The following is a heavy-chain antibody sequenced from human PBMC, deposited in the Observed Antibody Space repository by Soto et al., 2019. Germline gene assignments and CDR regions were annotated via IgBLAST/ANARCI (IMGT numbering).Heavy chain of an antibody. V-gene: IGHV1-69*13. CDR1: GGTFSSYA. CDR2: IIPIFGTA. D-gene: IGHD3-22*01. Sequence: ASVKVSCKASGGTFSSYAISWVRQAPGQGLEWMGGIIPIFGTANYAQKFQGRVTITADESTSTAYMELSSLRSEDTAVYYCARDSRYYYDSSGYPDPNWFDPWGQGTLVTVSS. CDR3: ARDSRYYYDSSGYPDPNWFDP. J-gene: IGHJ5*02.